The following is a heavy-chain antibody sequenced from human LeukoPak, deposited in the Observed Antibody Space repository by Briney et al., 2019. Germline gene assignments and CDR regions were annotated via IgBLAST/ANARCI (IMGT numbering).Heavy chain of an antibody. D-gene: IGHD5-18*01. CDR1: GGSISSYY. J-gene: IGHJ3*02. CDR3: VRHSRRGYSYVDAFDI. Sequence: SETLSLTCTVSGGSISSYYWSWIRQPPGKGLEWIGYIYYSGSTNYNPSLKSRVTISVDTSKNQFSLKLSSVTAADTAVYYCVRHSRRGYSYVDAFDIWGQGTMVTVSS. V-gene: IGHV4-59*08. CDR2: IYYSGST.